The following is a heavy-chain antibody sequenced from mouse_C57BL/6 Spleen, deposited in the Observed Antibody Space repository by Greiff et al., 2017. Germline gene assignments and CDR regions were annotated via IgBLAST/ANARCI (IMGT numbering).Heavy chain of an antibody. CDR3: ARGYCSNHYAMDY. CDR2: IDPSDSYT. J-gene: IGHJ4*01. CDR1: GYTFTSYW. D-gene: IGHD2-5*01. V-gene: IGHV1-69*01. Sequence: QVQLQQPGAELVMPGASVKLSCKASGYTFTSYWMHWVKQRPGQGLEWIGEIDPSDSYTNYNQKFKGKSTLTVDKSSSTAYMQLSSLTSEDSAVYYCARGYCSNHYAMDYWGQGTSVTVSS.